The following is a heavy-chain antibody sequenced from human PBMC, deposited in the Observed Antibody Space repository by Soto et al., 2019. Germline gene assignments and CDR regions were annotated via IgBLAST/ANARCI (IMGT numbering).Heavy chain of an antibody. CDR1: GGSISSSNW. Sequence: QVQLQESGPGLVKPSGTLSLTCAVSGGSISSSNWWSWVRQPLGKGLEWIGEIYHSGSTNYNPSLKSRVTISVDKSNNQFSLKLRSVTAADTAVYYCARAGWSEQLVESMDVWGQGTTVTVSS. CDR3: ARAGWSEQLVESMDV. D-gene: IGHD6-6*01. V-gene: IGHV4-4*02. CDR2: IYHSGST. J-gene: IGHJ6*02.